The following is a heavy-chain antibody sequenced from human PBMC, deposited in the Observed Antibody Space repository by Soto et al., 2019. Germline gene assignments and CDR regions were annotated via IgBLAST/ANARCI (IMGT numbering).Heavy chain of an antibody. Sequence: GASVKVSCKASGYTFTSYAMHWVRQAPGQGLEWMGWISAYNGNTNYAQKLQGRVTMTTDTSTSTAYMELRSLRSDDTAVYYCARDPGAYCSSTSCYTGGVNWFDPWGQGTLVTVSS. V-gene: IGHV1-18*01. CDR3: ARDPGAYCSSTSCYTGGVNWFDP. D-gene: IGHD2-2*01. CDR2: ISAYNGNT. J-gene: IGHJ5*02. CDR1: GYTFTSYA.